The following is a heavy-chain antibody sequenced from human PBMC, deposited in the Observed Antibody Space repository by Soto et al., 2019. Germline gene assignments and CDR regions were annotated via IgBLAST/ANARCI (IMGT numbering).Heavy chain of an antibody. Sequence: QVQLVQSGAEVKKPGASVKVSCKASGYTFTSYDITWVRQATGQGLEWMGWMNPNSGNTGYAQKFQGRVTMTRNTSISTANMELSSRRSEDTAVSYCARGSKGSSWYAYWFDPWGQGTLVTVSA. CDR3: ARGSKGSSWYAYWFDP. D-gene: IGHD6-13*01. CDR2: MNPNSGNT. J-gene: IGHJ5*02. CDR1: GYTFTSYD. V-gene: IGHV1-8*01.